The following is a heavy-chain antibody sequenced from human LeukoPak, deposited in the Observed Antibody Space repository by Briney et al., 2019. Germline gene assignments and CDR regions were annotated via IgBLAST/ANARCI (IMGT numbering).Heavy chain of an antibody. D-gene: IGHD2-15*01. J-gene: IGHJ4*02. CDR2: IYYSGST. CDR1: GGSISSGDYY. Sequence: SQTLSLTCTVSGGSISSGDYYWSWIRQPPGKGLEWIGYIYYSGSTYYNPSLKSRVTISVDTSKNQFSLKLSSVTATDTAVYYCARDPRYCSGGSCYILPFDYWGQGTLVTVSS. CDR3: ARDPRYCSGGSCYILPFDY. V-gene: IGHV4-30-4*01.